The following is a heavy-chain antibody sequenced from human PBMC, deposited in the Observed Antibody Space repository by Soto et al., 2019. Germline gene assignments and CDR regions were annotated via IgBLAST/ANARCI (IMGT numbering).Heavy chain of an antibody. V-gene: IGHV3-48*03. J-gene: IGHJ6*04. D-gene: IGHD6-6*01. Sequence: GGSLRLSCAASGFTFSSYEMNWVRQAPGKGLEWVSYISSSGSTIYYADSVKGRFTISRDNAKNSLYLQMNSLRAEDTAVYYCARGMSIAALTPMDVWGKGTTVTVSS. CDR3: ARGMSIAALTPMDV. CDR2: ISSSGSTI. CDR1: GFTFSSYE.